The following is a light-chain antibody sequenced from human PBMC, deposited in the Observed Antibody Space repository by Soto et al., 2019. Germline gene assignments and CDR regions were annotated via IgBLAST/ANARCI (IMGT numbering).Light chain of an antibody. CDR3: QQYKNWPPVT. CDR1: QSINSN. CDR2: GAS. V-gene: IGKV3-15*01. J-gene: IGKJ2*01. Sequence: EIVMTQSPATLSVSPGERATLSCRASQSINSNLVWYQQKPGQAPRLLIYGASTRATGIQARFSGSGSGTEYTLTMSNLQCEDFAVYYWQQYKNWPPVTFGQGTKLEIK.